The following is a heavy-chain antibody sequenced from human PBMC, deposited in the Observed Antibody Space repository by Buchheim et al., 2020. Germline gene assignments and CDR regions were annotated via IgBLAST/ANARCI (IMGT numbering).Heavy chain of an antibody. J-gene: IGHJ4*02. CDR1: GFTFSNYA. V-gene: IGHV3-30*04. Sequence: QVQLVESGGGVVQPGRSLRLSCAVSGFTFSNYAMHWARQAPGKGLEWVAVISYDGRNKYYADSVKGRFTISRDNSKSTLYLQMNSLRPEDTAVYYCAREGSQGTGSSADYWGQGTL. CDR3: AREGSQGTGSSADY. D-gene: IGHD6-13*01. CDR2: ISYDGRNK.